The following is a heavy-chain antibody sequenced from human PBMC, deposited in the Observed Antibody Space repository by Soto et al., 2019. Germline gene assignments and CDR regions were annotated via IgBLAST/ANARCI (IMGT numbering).Heavy chain of an antibody. CDR2: IYPGDSET. D-gene: IGHD5-12*01. CDR1: GYTFTTYW. V-gene: IGHV5-51*01. CDR3: ARHSEPGYMSSFPNWFDP. Sequence: PGESLKISCKGSGYTFTTYWIGWVRQMPGKGLELMGIIYPGDSETRYSPSFQGQVTMSADKSISTAYLQWSSLKASDSAMYYCARHSEPGYMSSFPNWFDPWGQGTLVTVSS. J-gene: IGHJ5*02.